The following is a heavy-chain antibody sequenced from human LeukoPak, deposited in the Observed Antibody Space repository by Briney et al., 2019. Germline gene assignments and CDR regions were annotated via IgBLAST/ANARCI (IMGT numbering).Heavy chain of an antibody. CDR2: IYSSGNT. V-gene: IGHV4-39*01. Sequence: SETLSLTCAVSGASISSSNYYWGWVRQSPGKGLEWIGNIYSSGNTYYNASLKSRVTMYIDTPKNQFSLKLSSVTAADTAMYYCAKSNGYGLIDYWGQGTLVTVSS. CDR1: GASISSSNYY. CDR3: AKSNGYGLIDY. D-gene: IGHD5-12*01. J-gene: IGHJ4*02.